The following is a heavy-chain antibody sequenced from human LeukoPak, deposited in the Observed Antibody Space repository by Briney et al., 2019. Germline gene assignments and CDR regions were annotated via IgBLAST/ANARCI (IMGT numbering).Heavy chain of an antibody. J-gene: IGHJ3*02. Sequence: PSETLSLTCTVSGGSISSGGYYWRWIRQHPGKGLEWIGYIYYSGSTYYNPSLKSRVTISVDTSKNQFSLKLSSVTAADTAVYYCARGGGRLGRDAFDIWGQGTMVTVSS. V-gene: IGHV4-31*03. CDR2: IYYSGST. CDR3: ARGGGRLGRDAFDI. CDR1: GGSISSGGYY.